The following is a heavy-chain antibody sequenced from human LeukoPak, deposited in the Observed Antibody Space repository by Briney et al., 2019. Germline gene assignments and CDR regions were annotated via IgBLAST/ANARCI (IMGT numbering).Heavy chain of an antibody. CDR1: GGSISSGSYY. V-gene: IGHV4-61*02. J-gene: IGHJ3*02. CDR2: IYTSGST. CDR3: ARGGYDFWTSDAFDI. D-gene: IGHD3-3*01. Sequence: SQTLSLTCTVSGGSISSGSYYWSWLRQPAGKGLEWIGRIYTSGSTNYNPSLKSRVTISVDTSKNQFSLKLSSVTAADTAVYYCARGGYDFWTSDAFDIWGQGTMVTVSS.